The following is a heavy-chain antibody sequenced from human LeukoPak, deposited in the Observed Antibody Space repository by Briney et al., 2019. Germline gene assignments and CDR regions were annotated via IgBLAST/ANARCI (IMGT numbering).Heavy chain of an antibody. CDR3: AKDRTVGVSYWYFDL. Sequence: GGSLRLSCAASGVTLSSYTMSWARQAPGKGLEWVSGISSSGSGGNTYYADSVKGRFTISRDSSKNTLFLHMNTLRAEDTAIYYCAKDRTVGVSYWYFDLWGRGTLVTVSS. J-gene: IGHJ2*01. D-gene: IGHD4-23*01. CDR2: ISSSGSGGNT. CDR1: GVTLSSYT. V-gene: IGHV3-23*01.